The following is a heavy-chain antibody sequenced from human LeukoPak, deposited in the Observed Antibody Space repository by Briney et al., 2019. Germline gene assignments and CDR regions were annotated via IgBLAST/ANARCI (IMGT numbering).Heavy chain of an antibody. CDR2: IYYSGST. V-gene: IGHV4-39*07. J-gene: IGHJ5*02. D-gene: IGHD6-19*01. Sequence: SETLSLTCTVSGGSISSSSYYWGWIRQPPGKGLEWIGSIYYSGSTYYNPPLKSRVTISVDTSKNQFSLKLSSVTAADTAVYYCARGRTVAGIPLNWFDPWGQGTLVTVSS. CDR3: ARGRTVAGIPLNWFDP. CDR1: GGSISSSSYY.